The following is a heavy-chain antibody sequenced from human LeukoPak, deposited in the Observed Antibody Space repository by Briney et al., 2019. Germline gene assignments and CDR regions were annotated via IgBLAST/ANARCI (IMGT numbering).Heavy chain of an antibody. D-gene: IGHD6-19*01. CDR2: ISRLSSYI. Sequence: PGGSLRLSCAASGFMFSNYSMNWVRQAPGKGLEWVSSISRLSSYINYADSVKGRFTISRDNAKNSLELHLSRLRPEDTALYYCVRKPYRSGFDLWGQGTLVTVSS. CDR1: GFMFSNYS. CDR3: VRKPYRSGFDL. J-gene: IGHJ4*02. V-gene: IGHV3-21*06.